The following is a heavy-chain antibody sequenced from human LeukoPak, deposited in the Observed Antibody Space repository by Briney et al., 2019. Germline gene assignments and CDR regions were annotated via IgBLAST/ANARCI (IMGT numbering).Heavy chain of an antibody. Sequence: GGSLRLSCAASGFTFSSYEMNWVRQAPGKGLEWVSYISSSGSTIYYADSVKGRFTISRDNAKNSLYLQMNSLRAEDTGVYYCARDSYGSPQVYWGQGTLVTVSS. CDR2: ISSSGSTI. V-gene: IGHV3-48*03. CDR3: ARDSYGSPQVY. CDR1: GFTFSSYE. D-gene: IGHD3-10*01. J-gene: IGHJ4*02.